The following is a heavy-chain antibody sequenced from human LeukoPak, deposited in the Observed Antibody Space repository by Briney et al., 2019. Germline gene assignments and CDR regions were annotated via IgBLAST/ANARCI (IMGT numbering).Heavy chain of an antibody. D-gene: IGHD6-19*01. CDR2: ISGGGVST. CDR3: ARVPGIAVAGNGVDY. J-gene: IGHJ4*02. V-gene: IGHV3-23*01. CDR1: GFTFSSYA. Sequence: GGSLRLPCAASGFTFSSYAMSWVRQAPGKVLEWVSTISGGGVSTYYADSVKGRFTISRDNAKNSLYLQMNTLRAEDTAVYYCARVPGIAVAGNGVDYWGQGTLVTVSS.